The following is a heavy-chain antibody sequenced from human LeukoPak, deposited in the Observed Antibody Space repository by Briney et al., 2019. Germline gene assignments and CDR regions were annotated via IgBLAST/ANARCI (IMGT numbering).Heavy chain of an antibody. V-gene: IGHV5-51*01. D-gene: IGHD4-17*01. CDR3: ARYYGDYVRHFDY. J-gene: IGHJ4*02. Sequence: GESLKISCKGSGYSFTTYWIGWVRQMPGKGLDWMGIIYPGDSDTRYSPSFQGQVTISADKSISTAYLQWSNLKASDTAMYYCARYYGDYVRHFDYWGQGTLVTVSS. CDR1: GYSFTTYW. CDR2: IYPGDSDT.